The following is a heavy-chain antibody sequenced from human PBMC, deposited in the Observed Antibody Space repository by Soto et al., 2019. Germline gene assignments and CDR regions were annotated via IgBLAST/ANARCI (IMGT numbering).Heavy chain of an antibody. Sequence: GESLKISCKGSGFSFTSYCIGWARQMPGKGLEWMEIIYPGDFDTRYSPSFQGQVTISADKSISTAYLQWSSLKASDSAIYYCARREGTADFFDLWGRGTLVTVSX. V-gene: IGHV5-51*01. CDR1: GFSFTSYC. CDR2: IYPGDFDT. D-gene: IGHD6-25*01. CDR3: ARREGTADFFDL. J-gene: IGHJ2*01.